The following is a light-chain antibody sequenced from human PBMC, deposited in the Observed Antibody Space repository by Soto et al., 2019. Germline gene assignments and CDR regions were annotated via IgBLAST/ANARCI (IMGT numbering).Light chain of an antibody. Sequence: EIEMTQSPATLSVSPGEEATLSCRASQSVSSNLARYQQKPGQAPRLLIYDASTRATGIPARFSGSGSGTEFTLTISRLLSEDFAVYYCQHYYNWRPRFGQGTKVEIK. CDR2: DAS. V-gene: IGKV3-15*01. J-gene: IGKJ1*01. CDR1: QSVSSN. CDR3: QHYYNWRPR.